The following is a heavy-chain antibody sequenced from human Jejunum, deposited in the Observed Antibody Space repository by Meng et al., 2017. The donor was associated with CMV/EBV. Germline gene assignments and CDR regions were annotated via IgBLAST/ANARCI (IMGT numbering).Heavy chain of an antibody. J-gene: IGHJ6*02. D-gene: IGHD4-11*01. Sequence: VSNNNAAWNWIRQSPSRGLEWLGRTFHRSKWYNDYAVSVKSRITISPDTSKNQFSLHLNSVTPEDTAVYYCARGLPNYYYGMDVWGQGTTVTVSS. CDR1: VSNNNAA. CDR3: ARGLPNYYYGMDV. V-gene: IGHV6-1*01. CDR2: TFHRSKWYN.